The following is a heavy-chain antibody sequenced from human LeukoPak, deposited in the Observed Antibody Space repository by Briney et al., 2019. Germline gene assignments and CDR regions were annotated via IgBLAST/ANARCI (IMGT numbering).Heavy chain of an antibody. CDR3: ARDPAGYSSGWSSDY. CDR2: PYTSGRT. J-gene: IGHJ4*02. D-gene: IGHD6-19*01. Sequence: KPSETLPLTCTVSGGPISRYYWGWIRQPTGKGLDWIGRPYTSGRTNYNPSLKSRVTMSVDTSKNQFSLKLSSVTAADTAVYYCARDPAGYSSGWSSDYWGQGTLVTVSS. V-gene: IGHV4-4*07. CDR1: GGPISRYY.